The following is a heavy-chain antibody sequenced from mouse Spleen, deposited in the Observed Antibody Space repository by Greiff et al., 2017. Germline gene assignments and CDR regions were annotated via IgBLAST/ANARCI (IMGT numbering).Heavy chain of an antibody. J-gene: IGHJ3*01. Sequence: DVQLQESGPELVKPGASVKISCKASGYSFTGYYMHWVKQSHVKSLEWIGRINPYNGATSYNQNFKDKASLTVDKSSSTAYMELHSLTSEDSAVYYCARPSMITTGFAYWGQGTLVTVSA. D-gene: IGHD2-4*01. CDR3: ARPSMITTGFAY. CDR2: INPYNGAT. V-gene: IGHV1-31*01. CDR1: GYSFTGYY.